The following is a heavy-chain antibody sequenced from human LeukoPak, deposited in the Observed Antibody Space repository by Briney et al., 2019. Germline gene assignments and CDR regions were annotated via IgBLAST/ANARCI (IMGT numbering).Heavy chain of an antibody. J-gene: IGHJ4*02. Sequence: SEKLSCKSSGGTFSSYANSWVRQAHGPGQEWMGGIIPIFGTANNAQKFQGRVTITADESTSTAYMELSSLRSEDTAVYYCAREARNGDYLDYWGQGTLVTVSS. D-gene: IGHD4-17*01. V-gene: IGHV1-69*01. CDR1: GGTFSSYA. CDR2: IIPIFGTA. CDR3: AREARNGDYLDY.